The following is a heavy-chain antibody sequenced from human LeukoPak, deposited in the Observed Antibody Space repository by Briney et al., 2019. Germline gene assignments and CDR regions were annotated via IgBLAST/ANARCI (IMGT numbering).Heavy chain of an antibody. Sequence: PSETLSLTCTVSGGSISSYYWSWIRQPPGKGLEWIGYIYYSGSTNYNPSLKSRVTISVDTSKNQFSLKLSSVTAADTAVYYCARLSSSGWLYYFDYWGQGALATVSS. V-gene: IGHV4-59*01. CDR2: IYYSGST. CDR1: GGSISSYY. CDR3: ARLSSSGWLYYFDY. J-gene: IGHJ4*02. D-gene: IGHD6-19*01.